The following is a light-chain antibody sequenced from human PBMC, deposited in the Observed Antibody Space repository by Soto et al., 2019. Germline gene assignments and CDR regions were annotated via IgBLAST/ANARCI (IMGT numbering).Light chain of an antibody. Sequence: DIQMTQSPSSLSASVGDRVTIPCQASQDISNYLNWYQQKPGKAPKLLIYGASNLETGVPSMFSGGGSGTDFTFTISSLQPEDIATYYCQQYDNLPITFGQGTRLEIK. V-gene: IGKV1-33*01. CDR1: QDISNY. J-gene: IGKJ5*01. CDR2: GAS. CDR3: QQYDNLPIT.